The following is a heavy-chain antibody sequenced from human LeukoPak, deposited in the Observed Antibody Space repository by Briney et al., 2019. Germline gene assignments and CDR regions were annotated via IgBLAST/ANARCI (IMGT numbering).Heavy chain of an antibody. V-gene: IGHV4-4*09. Sequence: SETLSLTCTVSGGSISSYYWSWIRQPPGKGLEWIGYIYTSGSTNYNPSLKSRVTISVDTSKNQFSLKLGSVTAADTAVYYCARRHMGVVPTGYYYYMDVWGKGTTVTVSS. J-gene: IGHJ6*03. CDR2: IYTSGST. CDR3: ARRHMGVVPTGYYYYMDV. CDR1: GGSISSYY. D-gene: IGHD2-2*01.